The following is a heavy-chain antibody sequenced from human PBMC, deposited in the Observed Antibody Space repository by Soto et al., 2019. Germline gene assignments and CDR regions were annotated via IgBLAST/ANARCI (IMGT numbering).Heavy chain of an antibody. CDR1: GATFSTNA. Sequence: QVQLVQSGAEVKKPGSSVKVSCKASGATFSTNAFSWVRQAPGQGLEWMGGIIPIFGTTDYAQKFQGRLTITAYESASTADMELRNLISEDTAIYFGARSIKATLIREDYWGQGTLVNVSS. V-gene: IGHV1-69*12. CDR3: ARSIKATLIREDY. CDR2: IIPIFGTT. J-gene: IGHJ4*02.